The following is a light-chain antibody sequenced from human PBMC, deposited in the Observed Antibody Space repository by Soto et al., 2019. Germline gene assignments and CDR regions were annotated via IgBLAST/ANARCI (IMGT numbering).Light chain of an antibody. V-gene: IGKV1-9*01. J-gene: IGKJ5*01. CDR2: ESS. CDR3: QHFKSFPIT. Sequence: DIQMTQSPSTLSASVGDRATITCRASQGISTLLAWYQQKPGKAPKVLIYESSLLQSGVPSRFSGSGSGTDFTLTISSLQPEDFATYYCQHFKSFPITFGQGTRLEIK. CDR1: QGISTL.